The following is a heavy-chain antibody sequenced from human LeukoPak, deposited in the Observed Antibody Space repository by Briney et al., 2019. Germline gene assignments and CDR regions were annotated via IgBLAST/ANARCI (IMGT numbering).Heavy chain of an antibody. Sequence: GGSLRLSCAASGFTFSSYAMSWVRQAPGKGLEWVSAISGSGGSTYYTDSVKGRFTISRDNAKNSLYLQMNSLRAEDTAVYYCARDRRYYYDSSGYYQAIDYWGQGTLVTVSS. D-gene: IGHD3-22*01. J-gene: IGHJ4*02. CDR3: ARDRRYYYDSSGYYQAIDY. CDR1: GFTFSSYA. CDR2: ISGSGGST. V-gene: IGHV3-23*01.